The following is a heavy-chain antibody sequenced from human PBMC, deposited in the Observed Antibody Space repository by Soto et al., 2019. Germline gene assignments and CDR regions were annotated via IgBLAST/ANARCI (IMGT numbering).Heavy chain of an antibody. V-gene: IGHV4-34*01. CDR3: ARGDVVPAADYYYYYGMDV. CDR2: INHSGST. Sequence: SETLSLTCAVYGGSFSGYYWSWIRQPPGKGLEWIGEINHSGSTNYNPSLKSRVTISVDTSKNQLSLKLSSVTAADTAVYYCARGDVVPAADYYYYYGMDVWGQGTTVTVSS. J-gene: IGHJ6*02. D-gene: IGHD2-2*01. CDR1: GGSFSGYY.